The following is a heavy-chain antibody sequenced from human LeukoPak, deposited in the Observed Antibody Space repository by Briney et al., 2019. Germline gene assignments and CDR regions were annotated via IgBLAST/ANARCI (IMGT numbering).Heavy chain of an antibody. CDR3: ARPTFTIFGVVKGGYYFDY. D-gene: IGHD3-3*01. J-gene: IGHJ4*02. CDR1: GGSFSGYY. CDR2: INHSGST. Sequence: PSETLSLTCAVYGGSFSGYYWSWIRQPPGKGLEWIGEINHSGSTNYNPSLKSRVTISVDTSKNQFSLKLSSVTAADTAVYYCARPTFTIFGVVKGGYYFDYWGQGTLVTVSS. V-gene: IGHV4-34*01.